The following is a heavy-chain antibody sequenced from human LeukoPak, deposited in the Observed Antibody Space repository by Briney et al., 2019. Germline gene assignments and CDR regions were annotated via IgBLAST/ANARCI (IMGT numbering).Heavy chain of an antibody. Sequence: GGSLRLSCAGSGFTVSSNYMSWVRQAPGKGVKWVSVIYSGGSTNYADSVKGRFTISRDNSKNTLYLQMNSLRAEDTAVYYCARGGGSWSSFDYWGQGTLVTVSS. CDR3: ARGGGSWSSFDY. J-gene: IGHJ4*02. V-gene: IGHV3-53*01. CDR1: GFTVSSNY. CDR2: IYSGGST. D-gene: IGHD2-15*01.